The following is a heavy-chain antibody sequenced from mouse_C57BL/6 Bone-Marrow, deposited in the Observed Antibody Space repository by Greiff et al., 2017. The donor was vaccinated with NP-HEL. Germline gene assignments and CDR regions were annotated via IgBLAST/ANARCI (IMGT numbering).Heavy chain of an antibody. CDR2: IDPNSGGT. V-gene: IGHV1-72*01. D-gene: IGHD1-1*01. Sequence: QVQLKQPGAELVKPGASVKLSCKASGYTFTSYWMHWVKQRPGRGLEWIGRIDPNSGGTKYNEKFKSKATLTVDKPSSTAYMQLSSRTSEDSAVYYCAREGSFYYFDYWGQGTTLTVSS. CDR3: AREGSFYYFDY. J-gene: IGHJ2*01. CDR1: GYTFTSYW.